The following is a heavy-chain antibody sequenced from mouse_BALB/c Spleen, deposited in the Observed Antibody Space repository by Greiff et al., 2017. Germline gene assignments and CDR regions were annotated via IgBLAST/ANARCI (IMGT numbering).Heavy chain of an antibody. CDR3: VRRNDLYAMDY. Sequence: VQVVESGPGLVQPSQSLSITCTVSGFSLTSYGVHWVRQSPGKGLEWLGVIWSGGSTDYNAAFISRLSISKDNSKSQVFFKMNSLQADDTAIYYCVRRNDLYAMDYWGQGTSVTVSS. CDR2: IWSGGST. J-gene: IGHJ4*01. D-gene: IGHD2-12*01. V-gene: IGHV2-2-2*01. CDR1: GFSLTSYG.